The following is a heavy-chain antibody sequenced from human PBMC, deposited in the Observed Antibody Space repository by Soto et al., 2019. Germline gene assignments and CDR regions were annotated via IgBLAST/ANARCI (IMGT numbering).Heavy chain of an antibody. CDR3: RGGPRNSGAFDI. Sequence: QVQLVQSGAEVKKPGASVKVSCKASGYTFTTYDFNWVRQATGQGLEWMGWMNPISGNTGYAQRFQGRVTMTRSTSTSTAYMELTSLRSEDTAVYYCRGGPRNSGAFDIWGQGTMVIVSS. V-gene: IGHV1-8*01. D-gene: IGHD1-26*01. CDR1: GYTFTTYD. CDR2: MNPISGNT. J-gene: IGHJ3*02.